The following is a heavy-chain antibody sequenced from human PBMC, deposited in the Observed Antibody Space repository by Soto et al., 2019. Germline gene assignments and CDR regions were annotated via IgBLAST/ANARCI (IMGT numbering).Heavy chain of an antibody. V-gene: IGHV3-23*01. D-gene: IGHD6-19*01. J-gene: IGHJ5*02. CDR1: GFTFSSYA. Sequence: GSLRLSCAASGFTFSSYAMSWVRQAPGKGLEWVSAISGSGGSTYYADSVKGRFTVSRDNSKHTLYLQMNSLRAEDTAVYYCAKDYHSGWTSGGNNWFDPWGQGTLVTVSS. CDR2: ISGSGGST. CDR3: AKDYHSGWTSGGNNWFDP.